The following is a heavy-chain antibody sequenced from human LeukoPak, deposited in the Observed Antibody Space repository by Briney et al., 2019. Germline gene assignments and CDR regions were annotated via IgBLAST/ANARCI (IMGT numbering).Heavy chain of an antibody. CDR3: AKSLYYYGSGSYRVAIDY. D-gene: IGHD3-10*01. J-gene: IGHJ4*02. V-gene: IGHV3-30*18. Sequence: PGGSLRLSCAASGFTFSSYGMHWVRQAPGKGLEWVAVISYDGSNKYHADSVKGRFTISRDNSKNTLYLQMNSLRAEDTAVYYCAKSLYYYGSGSYRVAIDYWGQGTLVTVSS. CDR2: ISYDGSNK. CDR1: GFTFSSYG.